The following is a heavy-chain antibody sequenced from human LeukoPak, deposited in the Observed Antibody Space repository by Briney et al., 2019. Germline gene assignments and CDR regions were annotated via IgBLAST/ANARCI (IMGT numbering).Heavy chain of an antibody. Sequence: GGSLRLSCAASGFTVSSNYMSWVRQAPGKGLEWVSVIYSGGTTYYADSVKGRFTISRDNSKNTLYLQIKSLRAEDTAVYYCARVVFGSGWNLTDYWGQGTLLTVSS. D-gene: IGHD6-19*01. CDR2: IYSGGTT. CDR1: GFTVSSNY. CDR3: ARVVFGSGWNLTDY. V-gene: IGHV3-66*01. J-gene: IGHJ4*02.